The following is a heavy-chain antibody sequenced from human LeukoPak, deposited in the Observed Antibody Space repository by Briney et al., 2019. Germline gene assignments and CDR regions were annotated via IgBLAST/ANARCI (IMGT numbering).Heavy chain of an antibody. J-gene: IGHJ4*01. V-gene: IGHV1-8*01. CDR1: GYTFTSYD. D-gene: IGHD2-15*01. CDR3: ARGSHCSGGSCYSTFDY. CDR2: MKPNSDNT. Sequence: ASVKVSCKASGYTFTSYDINWVRQGAGQGLECMGWMKPNSDNTGCAQKFQGRVTMTRNTSISTAYMELSSLRSEDTAVYYCARGSHCSGGSCYSTFDYWGQGTLVSVSS.